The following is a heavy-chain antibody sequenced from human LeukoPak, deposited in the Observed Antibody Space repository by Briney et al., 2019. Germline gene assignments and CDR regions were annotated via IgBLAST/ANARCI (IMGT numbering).Heavy chain of an antibody. CDR3: AKDQKKQWLVRYNWFDP. Sequence: ASVKVSCKVSGYTLTELSMHWVRQAPGKGLEWMGGFDPEDGETIYAQKFQGRVTMTEDTSTDTAYMELSSLRAEDTAVYYCAKDQKKQWLVRYNWFDPWGQGTLVTVSS. D-gene: IGHD6-19*01. J-gene: IGHJ5*02. V-gene: IGHV1-24*01. CDR2: FDPEDGET. CDR1: GYTLTELS.